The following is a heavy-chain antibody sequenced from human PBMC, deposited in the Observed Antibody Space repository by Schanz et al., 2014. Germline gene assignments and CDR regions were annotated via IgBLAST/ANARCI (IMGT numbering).Heavy chain of an antibody. Sequence: QVQLQQWGAGLLKPSETLSLTCVVSRHSFSSSNWWGWVRQPAGKGLEWIGRIYSRGSSTYNPSHKSRVTIPIDPSTNQSSRKLNSVPAADTAVYYCARGGSVATIAPYTWFDPWGQGTLVTVSS. CDR3: ARGGSVATIAPYTWFDP. D-gene: IGHD5-12*01. V-gene: IGHV4-59*10. CDR1: RHSFSSSNW. CDR2: IYSRGSS. J-gene: IGHJ5*02.